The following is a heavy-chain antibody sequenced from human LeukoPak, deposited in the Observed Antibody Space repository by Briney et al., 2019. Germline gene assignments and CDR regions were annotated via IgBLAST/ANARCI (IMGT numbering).Heavy chain of an antibody. D-gene: IGHD3-3*01. V-gene: IGHV1-2*02. CDR2: MNPNSGGT. J-gene: IGHJ6*03. CDR1: GYTFTGYY. CDR3: ARNYDFWSGYSLEGVVYMDV. Sequence: ASVKVSCKASGYTFTGYYMHWVRQAPGQGLEWMGWMNPNSGGTNYAQKFQGRVTMTRDTSISTAYMELSRLRSDDTVVYYCARNYDFWSGYSLEGVVYMDVWGKGTTVTVSS.